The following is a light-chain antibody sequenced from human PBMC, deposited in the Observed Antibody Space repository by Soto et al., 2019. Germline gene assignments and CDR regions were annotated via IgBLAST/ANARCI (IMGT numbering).Light chain of an antibody. CDR2: EAS. V-gene: IGKV1-5*03. CDR1: QTIRTW. J-gene: IGKJ2*01. CDR3: QQYYTYPYT. Sequence: DIQMTQSPSTLSAAVGDRVTITCQASQTIRTWLAWYQQRPGEAPNLLIYEASKLQTGVPSRFGGSGSGTEFTVTISSLHPDDFANYYCQQYYTYPYTFGQGTKLAI.